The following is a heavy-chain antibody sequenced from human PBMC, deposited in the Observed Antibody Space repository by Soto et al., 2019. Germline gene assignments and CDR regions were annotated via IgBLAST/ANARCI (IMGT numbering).Heavy chain of an antibody. CDR2: IYYSGST. CDR3: ARTGGYSYVDY. D-gene: IGHD5-18*01. V-gene: IGHV4-59*01. CDR1: GGSISSYY. J-gene: IGHJ4*02. Sequence: QVQLQESGPGLVKPSETLSLTCTVAGGSISSYYWSWIRQPPGKGLEWIGYIYYSGSTNYNPSLKSRVTISVDTSKNQFSLKLSSVPAADTAVYYCARTGGYSYVDYWGQGTLVTVSS.